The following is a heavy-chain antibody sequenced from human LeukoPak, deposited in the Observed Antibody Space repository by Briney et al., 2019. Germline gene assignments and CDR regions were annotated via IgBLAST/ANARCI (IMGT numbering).Heavy chain of an antibody. CDR1: GGTFSSYA. J-gene: IGHJ6*02. CDR3: ARPSAPIVVVVAATMSVYYGMDV. D-gene: IGHD2-15*01. Sequence: SVKVSCKASGGTFSSYAISWVRQAPGQGLEWMGGIIPIFGTANYAQKFQGRVTITADETTSTAYMELSSLRSEDTAVYYCARPSAPIVVVVAATMSVYYGMDVWGQGTTVTVSS. CDR2: IIPIFGTA. V-gene: IGHV1-69*13.